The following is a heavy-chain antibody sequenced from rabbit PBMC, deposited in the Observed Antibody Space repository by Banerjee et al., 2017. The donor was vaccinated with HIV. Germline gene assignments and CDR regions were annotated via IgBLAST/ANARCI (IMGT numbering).Heavy chain of an antibody. V-gene: IGHV1S45*01. CDR3: ARWRGSYYFNL. D-gene: IGHD3-1*01. CDR1: GIDFSGDYY. Sequence: QQQLEESGGGLVKPGGTLTLTCKASGIDFSGDYYMCWVRQAPGKGLEWIACIYAVNGVTSYASCAKGRFTISKTSSTTVTLQLNSLTAADTATYFCARWRGSYYFNLWGQGTLVSVS. J-gene: IGHJ4*01. CDR2: IYAVNGVT.